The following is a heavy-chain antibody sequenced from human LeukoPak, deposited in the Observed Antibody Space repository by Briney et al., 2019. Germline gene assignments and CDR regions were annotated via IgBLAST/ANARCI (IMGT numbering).Heavy chain of an antibody. CDR2: MSFERYAI. CDR3: VREGEHYYDHSASFDY. J-gene: IGHJ4*02. D-gene: IGHD3-22*01. CDR1: GFTFSASL. Sequence: PGGSLRLSSAASGFTFSASLVHGVRPGLGKGLERVAVMSFERYAIFNADSVRGGFTISRDTTKNMLYLQMNSLRPEDTALYYCVREGEHYYDHSASFDYWGQGTLVTVSS. V-gene: IGHV3-30-3*01.